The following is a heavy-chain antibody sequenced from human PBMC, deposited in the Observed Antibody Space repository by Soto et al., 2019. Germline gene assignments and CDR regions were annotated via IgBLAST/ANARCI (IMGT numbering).Heavy chain of an antibody. J-gene: IGHJ3*02. Sequence: GSLRLSCAASGFTFSSYAMSWVRQAPGKGLEWVSAISGSGGSTYYADSVKGRFTISRDNSKNTLYLQMNSLRAEDTAVYYCAKDPGSGWSFDIRGQGTMVTVSS. CDR3: AKDPGSGWSFDI. CDR1: GFTFSSYA. V-gene: IGHV3-23*01. CDR2: ISGSGGST. D-gene: IGHD6-19*01.